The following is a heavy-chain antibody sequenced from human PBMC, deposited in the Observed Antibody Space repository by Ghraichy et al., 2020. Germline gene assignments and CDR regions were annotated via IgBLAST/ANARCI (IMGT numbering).Heavy chain of an antibody. CDR1: GFTFSSYW. Sequence: LSLTCAASGFTFSSYWMHWVRQAPGKGLVWVSRINSDRRSTSYADSVKGRFTISRDNAKNTLYLQMNSLRAEDTAVYYCAREGMTTGFDYWGQGTLVTVSS. J-gene: IGHJ4*02. CDR3: AREGMTTGFDY. CDR2: INSDRRST. D-gene: IGHD4-17*01. V-gene: IGHV3-74*01.